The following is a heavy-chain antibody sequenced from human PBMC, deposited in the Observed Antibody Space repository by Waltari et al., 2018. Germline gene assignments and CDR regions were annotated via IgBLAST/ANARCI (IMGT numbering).Heavy chain of an antibody. CDR3: AVILAGAGRGGRGYFDY. CDR1: GGSISSSSYY. D-gene: IGHD6-19*01. V-gene: IGHV4-39*07. J-gene: IGHJ4*02. CDR2: IYYSGRT. Sequence: QLQLQESGPGLVKPSETLSLTCTVSGGSISSSSYYWGWIRQPPGKGLEWIGSIYYSGRTYYTPPLKGRVTRSVDTSKNLSSRKLGSVTAADTAVYYCAVILAGAGRGGRGYFDYWGQGTLVTVSS.